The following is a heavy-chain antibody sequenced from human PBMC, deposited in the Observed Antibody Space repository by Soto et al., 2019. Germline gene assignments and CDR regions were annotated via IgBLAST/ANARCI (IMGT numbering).Heavy chain of an antibody. Sequence: PSETLSLTCTVSGGSISTGGYYWSWIRQHPGKGLECIGYIYYSGTTYYNPSLKSRVTISVDTSKNQFSLKLSSVTAADTAVYYCGTNGDYYDSSGPKYFPHWGQGTLVTVSS. CDR1: GGSISTGGYY. J-gene: IGHJ1*01. CDR3: GTNGDYYDSSGPKYFPH. CDR2: IYYSGTT. V-gene: IGHV4-31*03. D-gene: IGHD3-22*01.